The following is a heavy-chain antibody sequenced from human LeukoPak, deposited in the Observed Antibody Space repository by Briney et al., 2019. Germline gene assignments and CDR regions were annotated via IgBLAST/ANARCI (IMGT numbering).Heavy chain of an antibody. J-gene: IGHJ4*02. CDR1: GFTFSSYS. Sequence: GGSLRLSCAASGFTFSSYSMNWVRQAPGKGLEWVSSISSSSSYIYYADSVKGRFTISRDNAKNSPYLQMNSLRAEDTAVYYCARGGLAGYSSGWYGSPGLIDYWGQGTLVTVSS. V-gene: IGHV3-21*01. CDR2: ISSSSSYI. CDR3: ARGGLAGYSSGWYGSPGLIDY. D-gene: IGHD6-19*01.